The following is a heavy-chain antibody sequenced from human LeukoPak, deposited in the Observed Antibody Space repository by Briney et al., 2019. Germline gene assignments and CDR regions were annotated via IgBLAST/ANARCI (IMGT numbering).Heavy chain of an antibody. J-gene: IGHJ4*02. Sequence: SETLSLTCTVSGSSISSYYWSWIRQPPGKGLEWIGYIYYSGSTNYNPSLKSRVTISVDTSKNQFSLKLSSVTAADTAVYYCARGLGGTGAYYFDYWGQGTLVTVSS. D-gene: IGHD1-1*01. CDR1: GSSISSYY. V-gene: IGHV4-59*01. CDR2: IYYSGST. CDR3: ARGLGGTGAYYFDY.